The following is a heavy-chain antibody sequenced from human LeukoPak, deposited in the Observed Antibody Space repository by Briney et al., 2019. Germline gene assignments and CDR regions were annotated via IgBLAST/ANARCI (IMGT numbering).Heavy chain of an antibody. Sequence: GGSLRLSCAASGFTFSSYEMNWVRQAPGKGLEWVSYISSSGSTIYYADSVKGRFTISRDNAKNSLYLQMNSLRAEDTAVYYCARTYYDILTGYNPYFDYWGQGILVTVSS. D-gene: IGHD3-9*01. CDR1: GFTFSSYE. J-gene: IGHJ4*02. V-gene: IGHV3-48*03. CDR2: ISSSGSTI. CDR3: ARTYYDILTGYNPYFDY.